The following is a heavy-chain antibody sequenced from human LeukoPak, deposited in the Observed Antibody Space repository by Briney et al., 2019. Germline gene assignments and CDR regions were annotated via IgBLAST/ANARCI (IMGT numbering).Heavy chain of an antibody. J-gene: IGHJ4*02. CDR1: GGSINNDDSY. D-gene: IGHD3-10*01. Sequence: SETLSLTCTVSGGSINNDDSYWSWIRQPPGKGLEWIGYIHNSGSTYYSPSLRSRVFISMDMSKNQFSLKLSSVTAADTAVYYCARAGDDDYWGQGTLVTVSS. V-gene: IGHV4-30-4*01. CDR2: IHNSGST. CDR3: ARAGDDDY.